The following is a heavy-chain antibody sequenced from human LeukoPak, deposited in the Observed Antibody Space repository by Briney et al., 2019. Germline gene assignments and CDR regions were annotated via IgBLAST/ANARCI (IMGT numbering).Heavy chain of an antibody. V-gene: IGHV3-23*01. CDR2: ISGGDGGT. D-gene: IGHD3-10*01. CDR1: GFTFSTYA. CDR3: ASGIIAPPDY. J-gene: IGHJ4*02. Sequence: GGSLRLSCEVFGFTFSTYAMTWVRQAPGRGLEWVSTISGGDGGTYYADSVKGRFTVSRDTSKNALYLQMNSLRAEDTALYYCASGIIAPPDYWGQGTLVTVSS.